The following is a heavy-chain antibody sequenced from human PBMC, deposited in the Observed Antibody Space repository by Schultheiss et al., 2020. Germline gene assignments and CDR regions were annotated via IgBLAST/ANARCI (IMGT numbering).Heavy chain of an antibody. CDR3: ATSTLDGIAVAGT. CDR1: GFTFSSYS. Sequence: GGSLRLSCAASGFTFSSYSMNWVRQAPGKGLEWVSAISGSGGSTYYADSVKGRFTISRDNAQNSLYLQMNSLRAEDTAVYYCATSTLDGIAVAGTWGQGTLVTVSS. D-gene: IGHD6-19*01. V-gene: IGHV3-21*04. CDR2: ISGSGGST. J-gene: IGHJ5*02.